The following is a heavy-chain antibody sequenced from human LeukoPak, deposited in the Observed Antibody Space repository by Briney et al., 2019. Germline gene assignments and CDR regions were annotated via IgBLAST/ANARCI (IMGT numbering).Heavy chain of an antibody. CDR3: ARDRPDGGVGDFDN. Sequence: GGSLRLSCVASGFTVSSHYMSWVRQAPGKGLEWLSAIYNDGSTYYAGSVKGRFTISRDNSENTLYLQMNSLRVEDTAVYYCARDRPDGGVGDFDNWGQGTLVTVSS. V-gene: IGHV3-66*01. D-gene: IGHD3-16*01. J-gene: IGHJ4*02. CDR1: GFTVSSHY. CDR2: IYNDGST.